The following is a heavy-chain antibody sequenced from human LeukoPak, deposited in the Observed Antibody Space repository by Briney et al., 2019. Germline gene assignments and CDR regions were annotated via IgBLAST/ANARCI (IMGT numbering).Heavy chain of an antibody. Sequence: SQTLSLTCAISGDSVSSNSAAWNWIRQSPSRGLEWLGRTYYRSKWYYDYAASVKSRITIYADTSKNQVSLQLNSVTPEDTAMYYCARGGGGYYHYWGQGTLVTVSS. J-gene: IGHJ4*02. CDR3: ARGGGGYYHY. D-gene: IGHD1-26*01. CDR1: GDSVSSNSAA. V-gene: IGHV6-1*01. CDR2: TYYRSKWYY.